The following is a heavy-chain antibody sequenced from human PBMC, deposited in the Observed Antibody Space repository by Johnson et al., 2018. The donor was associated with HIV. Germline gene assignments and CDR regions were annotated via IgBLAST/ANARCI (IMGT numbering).Heavy chain of an antibody. J-gene: IGHJ3*02. CDR3: ERGGLTYYYDSSGYPDAFDI. CDR1: GFTFSSYA. V-gene: IGHV3-30-3*01. Sequence: QVQLVESGGGVVQPGRSLRLSCAASGFTFSSYAMHWVRQAPGKGLEWVAVISYDGSNKYYADSVKGRFTISRDNSKNTLYLQMNSLRAEDTAVYYCERGGLTYYYDSSGYPDAFDIWGQGTMVTVSS. CDR2: ISYDGSNK. D-gene: IGHD3-22*01.